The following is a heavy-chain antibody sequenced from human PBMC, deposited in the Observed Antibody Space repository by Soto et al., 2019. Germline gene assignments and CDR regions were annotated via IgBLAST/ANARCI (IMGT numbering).Heavy chain of an antibody. J-gene: IGHJ4*02. V-gene: IGHV4-4*02. Sequence: QVQLQESGPGLVRPSGTLSLTCAVSGGSISSSYWWSWVRQPPGKGLEWIGEIYHSGSTNYNPSLKGRVTISVDKSKNQFSLKLTSVTAADTAVYYCARGRGITMMEGGEIDYWGQGTLVTVSS. CDR1: GGSISSSYW. CDR2: IYHSGST. CDR3: ARGRGITMMEGGEIDY. D-gene: IGHD3-22*01.